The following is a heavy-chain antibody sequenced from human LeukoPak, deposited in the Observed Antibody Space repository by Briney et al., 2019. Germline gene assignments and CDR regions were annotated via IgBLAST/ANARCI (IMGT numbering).Heavy chain of an antibody. V-gene: IGHV4-34*01. CDR1: GGSFSGYY. CDR3: ARGPPGWNYLKTKYFQH. J-gene: IGHJ1*01. D-gene: IGHD1-7*01. Sequence: SETLSLICAVYGGSFSGYYWSWIRQPPGKGLEGIGGINHSGRPNYNPYIKSRVTISVDTSKNQFSLKLSSVTAADTAVYYCARGPPGWNYLKTKYFQHWGQGTLVTVSS. CDR2: INHSGRP.